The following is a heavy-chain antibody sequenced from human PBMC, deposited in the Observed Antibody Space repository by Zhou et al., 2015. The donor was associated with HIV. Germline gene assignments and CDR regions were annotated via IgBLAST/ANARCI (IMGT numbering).Heavy chain of an antibody. V-gene: IGHV1-69*06. Sequence: QVELVQSGAEVKKPGSSVKVSCKASGGTFNNYAISWVRQAPGQGLEWMGAIIPISGTANYAQKFQGRVTITADRFTSTAYMELRSLRSEDTAVYYCARKCSGGSCYGKHGMDVWGQGTTVTVSS. J-gene: IGHJ6*02. D-gene: IGHD2-15*01. CDR1: GGTFNNYA. CDR3: ARKCSGGSCYGKHGMDV. CDR2: IIPISGTA.